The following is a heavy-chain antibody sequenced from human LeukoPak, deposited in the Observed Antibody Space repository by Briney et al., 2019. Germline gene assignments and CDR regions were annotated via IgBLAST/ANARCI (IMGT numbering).Heavy chain of an antibody. CDR2: ISGSGGST. CDR3: ATGIAVADSDY. Sequence: GGSLRLSCAASGFTFSSYGMSWVRQAPGKGLEWVSAISGSGGSTYYADSVKGRFTISRDNSKNTLYLQMNSLRAEDTAVYYCATGIAVADSDYWGQGTLVTVSS. D-gene: IGHD6-19*01. V-gene: IGHV3-23*01. J-gene: IGHJ4*02. CDR1: GFTFSSYG.